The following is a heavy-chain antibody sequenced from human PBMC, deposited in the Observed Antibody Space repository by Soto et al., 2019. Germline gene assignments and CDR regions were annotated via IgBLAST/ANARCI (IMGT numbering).Heavy chain of an antibody. CDR2: SSTTSGNT. D-gene: IGHD2-8*01. CDR3: ARDNGYYDF. Sequence: QIQMVQSGAEVKQPGASVKISCKTSGYTFSSYSINWVRQAPGQGLEWMAWSSTTSGNTHYAERAQGRVTVTLDKSARTAFMEMWGLTSDDTAVYFCARDNGYYDFWGQGTLVTVSS. J-gene: IGHJ4*02. V-gene: IGHV1-18*01. CDR1: GYTFSSYS.